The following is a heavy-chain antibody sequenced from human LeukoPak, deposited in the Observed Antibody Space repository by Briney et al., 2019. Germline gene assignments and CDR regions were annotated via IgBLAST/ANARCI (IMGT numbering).Heavy chain of an antibody. Sequence: GGSLRLSCAASGFTFSSYAMSWVRQAPGKGLEWVSVISGSGGSTYHADSVKGRFTISRDNSKNTLYLQMSSLRAEDTAVYYCGKDQNVAAAGIPYDYWGQGTLVTVSS. J-gene: IGHJ4*02. CDR3: GKDQNVAAAGIPYDY. CDR1: GFTFSSYA. D-gene: IGHD6-13*01. V-gene: IGHV3-23*01. CDR2: ISGSGGST.